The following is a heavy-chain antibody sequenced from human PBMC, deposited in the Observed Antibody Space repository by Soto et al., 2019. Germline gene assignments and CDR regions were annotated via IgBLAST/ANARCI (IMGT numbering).Heavy chain of an antibody. J-gene: IGHJ6*02. D-gene: IGHD2-2*02. CDR2: ISSSSSYI. V-gene: IGHV3-21*01. CDR3: ARGGLFRVVVPAAIRNYYGMDV. CDR1: GFTFSSYS. Sequence: EVQLVESGGGLVKPGGSLRLSCAASGFTFSSYSMNWVRQAPGKGLEWVSSISSSSSYIYYADSVKGRFTISRDNAKNSLYLQMNSLRAEDTAVYYCARGGLFRVVVPAAIRNYYGMDVWGQGTTVTVSS.